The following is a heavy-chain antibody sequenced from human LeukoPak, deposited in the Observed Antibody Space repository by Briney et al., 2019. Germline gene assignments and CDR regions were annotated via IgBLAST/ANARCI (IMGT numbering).Heavy chain of an antibody. V-gene: IGHV3-66*01. J-gene: IGHJ4*02. CDR1: GFTVSINY. CDR2: IYSGGST. D-gene: IGHD5-18*01. Sequence: GGSLRLSCAASGFTVSINYMSWVRQAPGKGLEWVSVIYSGGSTYYADSVKGRFTISRDNSKNTLYLQMNSLRAEDTAVYYCASYVDTAMAFDYWGQGTLVTVSS. CDR3: ASYVDTAMAFDY.